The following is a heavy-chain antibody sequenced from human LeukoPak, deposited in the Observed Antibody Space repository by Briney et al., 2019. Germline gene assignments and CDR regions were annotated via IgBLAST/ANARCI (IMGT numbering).Heavy chain of an antibody. Sequence: SVKVSCKASGGTFSSYAISWMRQAPGQGLEWMGGIIPIFGTANYAQKFQGRVTITADKSTSTAYMELSSLRSEDTAVYYCARETVIVVVPAAITRAFDIWGQGTMVTVSS. CDR1: GGTFSSYA. D-gene: IGHD2-2*02. CDR3: ARETVIVVVPAAITRAFDI. V-gene: IGHV1-69*06. J-gene: IGHJ3*02. CDR2: IIPIFGTA.